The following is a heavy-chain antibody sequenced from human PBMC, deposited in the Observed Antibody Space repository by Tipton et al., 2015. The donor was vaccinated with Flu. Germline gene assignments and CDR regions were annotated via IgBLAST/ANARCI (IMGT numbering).Heavy chain of an antibody. J-gene: IGHJ5*02. CDR2: TYYRSKWFN. Sequence: LRLSCAISGDSVSNSGGVAWNWIRQSPSRGLEWLGRTYYRSKWFNDYAVSVKSRITINPDTSKNQFSLQLDSVTPEDTAVYYCTRGWGSGFDRWGQGTLVTVSS. V-gene: IGHV6-1*01. CDR1: GDSVSNSGGVA. D-gene: IGHD3-16*01. CDR3: TRGWGSGFDR.